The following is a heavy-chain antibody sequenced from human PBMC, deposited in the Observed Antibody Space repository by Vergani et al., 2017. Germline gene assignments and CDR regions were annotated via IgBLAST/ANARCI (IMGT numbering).Heavy chain of an antibody. CDR3: AIVYVRWLVLSELDV. CDR1: GYTFTSYG. CDR2: ISAYNGNT. V-gene: IGHV1-18*04. Sequence: QVQLVQSGAEVKKPGASVKVSCKASGYTFTSYGISWVRQAPGQGLEWMGWISAYNGNTNYAQKLQGRVTMTTDTSTSTAYMELRSLGSDDTAVYYCAIVYVRWLVLSELDVWGQGTTVTVSS. J-gene: IGHJ6*02. D-gene: IGHD6-19*01.